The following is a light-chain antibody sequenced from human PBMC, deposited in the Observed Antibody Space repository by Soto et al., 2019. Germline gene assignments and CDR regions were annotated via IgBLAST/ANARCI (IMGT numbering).Light chain of an antibody. CDR1: QSVSNNY. CDR2: DAS. Sequence: EIVLTQSPGTLSLSPGERATLSCRASQSVSNNYLAWYQQKPGQAPRLLIYDASTRATGVPDRFSGSGSGTEFSLTISRLEPEDFAVYYCQQYGSSPRTFGQGTKVDI. J-gene: IGKJ1*01. CDR3: QQYGSSPRT. V-gene: IGKV3-20*01.